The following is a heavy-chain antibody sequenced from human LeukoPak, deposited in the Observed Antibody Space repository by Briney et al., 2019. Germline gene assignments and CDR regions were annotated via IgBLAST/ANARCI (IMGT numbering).Heavy chain of an antibody. J-gene: IGHJ3*02. CDR1: GGSISSYY. CDR2: IYYSGST. Sequence: PSETLSLTCTVSGGSISSYYWNWIRQPPEKGLEWIGFIYYSGSTNYNPSVQSRVTISIDTSKNQFSLKLSSVTAADTAVYYCALSRGGYYDSSGPSWAFDIWGQGTMVTVSS. CDR3: ALSRGGYYDSSGPSWAFDI. D-gene: IGHD3-22*01. V-gene: IGHV4-59*01.